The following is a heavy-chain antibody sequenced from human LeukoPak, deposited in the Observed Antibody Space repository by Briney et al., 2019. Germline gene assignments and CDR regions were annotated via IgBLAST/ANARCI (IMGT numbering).Heavy chain of an antibody. Sequence: GGSLRLSCAGSGFTFSSYSMNWVRQAPGKGLEWVSYISSSSSTIYYADSVKGRFTISRDNAKNSLYLQMNSLRAEDTAVYYCARDQAWYYDSSGVFDYWGQGTLVTVSS. CDR1: GFTFSSYS. V-gene: IGHV3-48*01. J-gene: IGHJ4*02. CDR2: ISSSSSTI. CDR3: ARDQAWYYDSSGVFDY. D-gene: IGHD3-22*01.